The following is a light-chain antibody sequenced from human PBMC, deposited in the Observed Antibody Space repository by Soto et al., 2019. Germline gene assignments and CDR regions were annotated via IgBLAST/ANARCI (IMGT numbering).Light chain of an antibody. V-gene: IGKV1-12*01. Sequence: DIQMTQSPSSVSASVGDRVTITCRASQGISNWLAWYQQKPGKAPKLLIYAASGLQGGVPSRFSGSGSGTDFTLTISSLQPEDFATYYCQQSFSSPPLTFGQGTKVDIK. J-gene: IGKJ1*01. CDR3: QQSFSSPPLT. CDR1: QGISNW. CDR2: AAS.